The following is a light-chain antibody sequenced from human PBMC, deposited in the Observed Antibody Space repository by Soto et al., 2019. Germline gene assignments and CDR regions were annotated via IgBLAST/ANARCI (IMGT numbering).Light chain of an antibody. V-gene: IGKV3-11*01. CDR3: QQRSNWPLT. CDR1: QSVSSY. J-gene: IGKJ4*01. CDR2: DAS. Sequence: EIVLTQSPATLSLSPGERATLSCRASQSVSSYLAWYQQKPGQAPRLLIYDASNRATGIPARFSGSGSGTDFTLTIISLEPEDFAVYYCQQRSNWPLTFGGGTKVDIK.